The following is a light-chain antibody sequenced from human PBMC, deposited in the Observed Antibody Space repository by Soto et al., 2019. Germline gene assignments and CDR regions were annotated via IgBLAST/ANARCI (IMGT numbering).Light chain of an antibody. Sequence: QSALTQPASVSGSPGQSITISCTGTSSDVGSYNLVSWYQQHPGKAPKLMIYEGSKRPSGVSNRFSGSKSGNTASLTISGLQAEDEADDYCCSYAGSSTFEVFGTGTKVTVL. CDR3: CSYAGSSTFEV. V-gene: IGLV2-23*03. CDR1: SSDVGSYNL. J-gene: IGLJ1*01. CDR2: EGS.